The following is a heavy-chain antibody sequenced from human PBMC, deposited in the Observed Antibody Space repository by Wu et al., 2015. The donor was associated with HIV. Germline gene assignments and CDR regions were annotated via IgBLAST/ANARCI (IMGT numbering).Heavy chain of an antibody. V-gene: IGHV1-18*01. Sequence: QVQLVQSGAEVKKPGASVKVSCKASGYTFTSYGISWVRQAPGQGLEWMGWISAYNGNTNYAQKLQGRVTMTTDTSTSTAYMELRSLRSDDTAVYYCARDWCERSTSCSRRGYSYGFEGRGIYYFDYWGQGTLVTVSS. CDR1: GYTFTSYG. CDR2: ISAYNGNT. CDR3: ARDWCERSTSCSRRGYSYGFEGRGIYYFDY. D-gene: IGHD5-18*01. J-gene: IGHJ4*02.